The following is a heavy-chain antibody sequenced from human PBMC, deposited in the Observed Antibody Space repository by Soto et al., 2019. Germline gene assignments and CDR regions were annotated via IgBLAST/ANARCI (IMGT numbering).Heavy chain of an antibody. Sequence: QVQLVQSGAEVKKPGSSVKVSCKASGGTVSSYAISWVRQAPGQGLEWMGGIIPVFGTVNYAQKLQGRVTITAEESTSTAYMELSSLRSEDTAVYYCARGYCSGGSCFKYNYHGMDVWGQGTTVTVSS. V-gene: IGHV1-69*12. CDR1: GGTVSSYA. CDR3: ARGYCSGGSCFKYNYHGMDV. D-gene: IGHD2-15*01. CDR2: IIPVFGTV. J-gene: IGHJ6*02.